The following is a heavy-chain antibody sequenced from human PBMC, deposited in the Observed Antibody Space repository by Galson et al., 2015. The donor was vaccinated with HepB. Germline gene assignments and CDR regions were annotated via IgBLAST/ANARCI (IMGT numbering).Heavy chain of an antibody. CDR2: IKSKTDGETT. CDR1: RFPFNNAW. D-gene: IGHD2-8*02. Sequence: SLRLSCAASRFPFNNAWMTWVRQAPGMGLEWVGRIKSKTDGETTDYAAPVKGRFTISRDGSKNRLYLQMNSLKTEDTAVYYCTTDVYYSTYWSWLDPWGQGTLVTVSS. CDR3: TTDVYYSTYWSWLDP. V-gene: IGHV3-15*01. J-gene: IGHJ5*02.